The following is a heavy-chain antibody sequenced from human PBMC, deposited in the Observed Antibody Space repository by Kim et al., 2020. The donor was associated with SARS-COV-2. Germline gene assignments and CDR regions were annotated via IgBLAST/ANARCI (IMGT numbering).Heavy chain of an antibody. Sequence: GGSLRLSCAASGFTFSSYSMNWVRQAPGKGLEWVSSISSSSSYIYYADSVKGRFTISRDNAKNSLYLQMNSLRAEDTAVYYCATQRGATVGIYGCWGQGTLVTVSS. CDR3: ATQRGATVGIYGC. V-gene: IGHV3-21*04. J-gene: IGHJ4*02. D-gene: IGHD1-26*01. CDR1: GFTFSSYS. CDR2: ISSSSSYI.